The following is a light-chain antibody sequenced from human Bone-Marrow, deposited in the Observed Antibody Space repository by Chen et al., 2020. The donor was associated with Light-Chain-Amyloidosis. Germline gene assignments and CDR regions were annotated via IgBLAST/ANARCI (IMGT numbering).Light chain of an antibody. V-gene: IGLV2-23*02. Sequence: QSALTQPPSVSGSPGQSITISCPGTSSDVGSYNLVSWYQQHPGKAPKLMIYEVSKRPSGVPDRFSGSKSGNTASLTVSGLQAEDEADYYCCSYAGSSTWVFGGGTKLTVL. J-gene: IGLJ3*02. CDR1: SSDVGSYNL. CDR3: CSYAGSSTWV. CDR2: EVS.